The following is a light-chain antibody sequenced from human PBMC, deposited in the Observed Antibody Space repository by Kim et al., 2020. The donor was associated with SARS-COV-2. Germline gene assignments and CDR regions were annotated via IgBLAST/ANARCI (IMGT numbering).Light chain of an antibody. V-gene: IGLV3-1*01. CDR3: QAWDSSYVV. CDR2: QDS. Sequence: VSPGQTASITCSGGKLGDKYACWYQQKPGQSPVLVIYQDSKRPSGIPERFSGSNSGNTATLTISGTQAMDEADYYCQAWDSSYVVFGGGTQLTVL. J-gene: IGLJ2*01. CDR1: KLGDKY.